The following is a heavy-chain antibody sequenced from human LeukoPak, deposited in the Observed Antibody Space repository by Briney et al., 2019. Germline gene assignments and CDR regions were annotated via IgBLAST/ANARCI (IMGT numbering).Heavy chain of an antibody. CDR2: IKTNAEGGTL. Sequence: GGSLRLSCAAPGFTYSNVWMNWVRQAPGKGLEWVGRIKTNAEGGTLDYTAPVKGRFTISRDDSKNTLYLQMDSLEVEDTGMYYCTTGIDDEGGYWGQGTLVTVSS. CDR1: GFTYSNVW. CDR3: TTGIDDEGGY. V-gene: IGHV3-15*07. D-gene: IGHD3-3*02. J-gene: IGHJ4*02.